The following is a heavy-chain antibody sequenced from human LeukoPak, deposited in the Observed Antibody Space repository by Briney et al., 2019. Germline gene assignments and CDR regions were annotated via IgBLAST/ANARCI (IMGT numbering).Heavy chain of an antibody. CDR1: GYTLTELS. V-gene: IGHV1-24*01. CDR3: ASSAYDSSGYYYY. J-gene: IGHJ4*02. CDR2: FDPEDGET. Sequence: ASVKVSCKVSGYTLTELSMHWVRQAPGKGLEWMGGFDPEDGETIYAQKFQGRVTITADESTSTAYMELSSLRSEDTAVYYCASSAYDSSGYYYYWGQGTLVTVSS. D-gene: IGHD3-22*01.